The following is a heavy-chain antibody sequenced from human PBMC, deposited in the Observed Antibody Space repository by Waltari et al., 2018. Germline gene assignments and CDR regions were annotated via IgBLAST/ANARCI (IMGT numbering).Heavy chain of an antibody. V-gene: IGHV1-2*02. CDR3: ARSRGHYYDSSGYRDAFDI. D-gene: IGHD3-22*01. J-gene: IGHJ3*02. Sequence: QVQLVQSGAEVKKPGASVKVSCTASGYTFTGYYMHWVRQAPGQGLEWMGWINPNSGGTNYAQKFQGRVTMTRDTSISTAYMELSRLRSDDTAVYYCARSRGHYYDSSGYRDAFDIWGQGTMVTVSS. CDR2: INPNSGGT. CDR1: GYTFTGYY.